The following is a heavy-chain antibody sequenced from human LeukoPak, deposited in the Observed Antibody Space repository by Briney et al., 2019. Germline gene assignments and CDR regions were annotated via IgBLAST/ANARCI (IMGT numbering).Heavy chain of an antibody. Sequence: SETLSLTCAVYGGSFSGYYWSRIRQPPGKGLEWIGEINHSGSTNYNPSLKSRVTISVDTSKNQFSLKLSSVTAADTAVYYCARGSSLYCSSTSCPYYYYYMDVWGRGTTVTVSS. J-gene: IGHJ6*03. V-gene: IGHV4-34*01. D-gene: IGHD2-2*01. CDR3: ARGSSLYCSSTSCPYYYYYMDV. CDR1: GGSFSGYY. CDR2: INHSGST.